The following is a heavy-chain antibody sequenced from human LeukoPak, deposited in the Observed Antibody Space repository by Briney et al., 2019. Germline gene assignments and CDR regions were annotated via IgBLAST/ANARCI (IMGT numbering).Heavy chain of an antibody. CDR2: LYSGGTS. V-gene: IGHV3-66*01. Sequence: GGSLRLSCTASGFTVSSNYMSWVRQAPGKGLEWVSVLYSGGTSYYAHSVQDRFIVSRDSSKNTLYLQMNSLSVEDTAVYYCARTKRGYFDYWGQGTLVTVSS. CDR1: GFTVSSNY. J-gene: IGHJ4*02. D-gene: IGHD3-16*01. CDR3: ARTKRGYFDY.